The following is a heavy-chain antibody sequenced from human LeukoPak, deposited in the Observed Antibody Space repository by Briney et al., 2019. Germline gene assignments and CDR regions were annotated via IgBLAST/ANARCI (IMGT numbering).Heavy chain of an antibody. CDR2: INHSGST. CDR3: ARNIYYFDY. D-gene: IGHD2/OR15-2a*01. Sequence: GSLRLSCAASGFTFTHHGMNWVRQPPGKGLEWIGEINHSGSTNYNPSLKSRVTISVDTSKNQFSLKLSSVTPEDTAVYYCARNIYYFDYWGQGTLVTVSS. V-gene: IGHV4-34*01. J-gene: IGHJ4*02. CDR1: GFTFTHHG.